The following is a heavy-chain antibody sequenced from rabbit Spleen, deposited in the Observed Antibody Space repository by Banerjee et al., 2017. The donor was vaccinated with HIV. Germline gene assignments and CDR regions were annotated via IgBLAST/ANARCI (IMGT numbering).Heavy chain of an antibody. CDR1: GFDFSTYS. V-gene: IGHV1S7*01. D-gene: IGHD6-1*01. Sequence: QLVESGGGLVQPGGSLKLSCKASGFDFSTYSMSWVRQAPGKGLEWVGYIVPIFGVTYYASWVNGRFPISSHNAQNTLYLQLNSLTAADTATYFCVREAGYAGYPYANLWGPGPLVTVS. J-gene: IGHJ4*01. CDR3: VREAGYAGYPYANL. CDR2: IVPIFGVT.